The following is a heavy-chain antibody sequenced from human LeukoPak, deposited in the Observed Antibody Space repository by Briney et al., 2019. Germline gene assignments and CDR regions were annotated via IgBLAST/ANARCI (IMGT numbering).Heavy chain of an antibody. D-gene: IGHD3-22*01. J-gene: IGHJ4*02. Sequence: GSLRLSCAASGFTFSSYDMHWVRQAPGKGLEWLAFIRYDGSYQCYADSVKGRFTISRDNSKNTLYLQMNSLRAEDTAVYYCATPKADYYPFDYWGQGTLVTVSS. CDR1: GFTFSSYD. V-gene: IGHV3-30*02. CDR2: IRYDGSYQ. CDR3: ATPKADYYPFDY.